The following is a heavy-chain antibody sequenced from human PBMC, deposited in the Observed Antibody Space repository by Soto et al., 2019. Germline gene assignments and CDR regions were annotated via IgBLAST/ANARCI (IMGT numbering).Heavy chain of an antibody. CDR3: ARVTPGNNLYYFSGLDF. Sequence: LRLSCVASGFTFDTYGIHWVRQAPGKGLQWVALISYEGSNTYYADSVRGRFTISRDNSKNTLYLQMNTLRPEDTGLYYCARVTPGNNLYYFSGLDFWGQGTSVTVSS. V-gene: IGHV3-30-3*01. CDR1: GFTFDTYG. CDR2: ISYEGSNT. J-gene: IGHJ6*02. D-gene: IGHD1-1*01.